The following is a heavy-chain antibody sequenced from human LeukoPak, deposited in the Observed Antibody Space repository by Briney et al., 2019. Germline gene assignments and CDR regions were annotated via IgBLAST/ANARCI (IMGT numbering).Heavy chain of an antibody. CDR3: ARDGGMDV. CDR1: GFTFSIYG. CDR2: MWYDGTNI. J-gene: IGHJ6*02. V-gene: IGHV3-33*01. Sequence: GRPLRLSCEASGFTFSIYGMHWVRQAPGKGLEWVAVMWYDGTNIYYADSVKGRFTISRDNSKNTLYLQMNNLRAEDTAVYFCARDGGMDVWGQGTTVTVSS.